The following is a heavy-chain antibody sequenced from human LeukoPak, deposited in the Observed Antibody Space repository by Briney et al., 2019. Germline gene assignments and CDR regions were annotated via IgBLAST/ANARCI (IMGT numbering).Heavy chain of an antibody. V-gene: IGHV1-18*01. D-gene: IGHD3-16*01. CDR1: AYTFPNYG. J-gene: IGHJ3*02. Sequence: ASVKVSCKASAYTFPNYGINCVRQAPGQGLEWMGWIRPYNANTHYAQKFQGRVTMTTDTSTSTAYMELRSLRSDDTAVYYCARELRRLDVFDIWGQGTMVTVSS. CDR3: ARELRRLDVFDI. CDR2: IRPYNANT.